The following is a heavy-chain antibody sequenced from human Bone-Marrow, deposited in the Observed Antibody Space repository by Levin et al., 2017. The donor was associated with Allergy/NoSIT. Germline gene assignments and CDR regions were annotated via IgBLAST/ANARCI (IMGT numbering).Heavy chain of an antibody. CDR1: GFTFRTSR. V-gene: IGHV3-21*01. D-gene: IGHD6-6*01. J-gene: IGHJ3*01. Sequence: ASVKVSCAASGFTFRTSRINWVRQAPGKGLEWVSSISGSSTIIFYAESVKGRFTISRDNARNSLFLQMNSLRAEDTATYYCARDHRSASRSFDLWGQGTVVTVSS. CDR3: ARDHRSASRSFDL. CDR2: ISGSSTII.